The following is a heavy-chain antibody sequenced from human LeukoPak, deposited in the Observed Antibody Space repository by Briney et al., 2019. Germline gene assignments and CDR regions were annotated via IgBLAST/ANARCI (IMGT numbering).Heavy chain of an antibody. Sequence: SETLSLTCTVSGGSVSSGDYYWSWIRQAPGKGLEWIGCSYNSGSTNYNPSLKSRVTISVDTSKNQLSLRLSSVTAADTAVYYCARGDGYNLDYWGQGTLVIVSS. V-gene: IGHV4-30-4*08. J-gene: IGHJ4*02. CDR2: SYNSGST. CDR1: GGSVSSGDYY. D-gene: IGHD5-24*01. CDR3: ARGDGYNLDY.